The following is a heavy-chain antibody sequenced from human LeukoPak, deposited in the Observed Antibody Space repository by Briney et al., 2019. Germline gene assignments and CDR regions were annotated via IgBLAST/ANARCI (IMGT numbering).Heavy chain of an antibody. J-gene: IGHJ6*02. CDR3: ARSTSTWNQPLDV. D-gene: IGHD6-13*01. Sequence: KPSETLSLTCTVSGGPTSSDFWSWIRQSPGKGLEWIGSIYYSGSTKYNPSLNSRLTISLDTSRNQFSMKLSSMTAADTAVYYCARSTSTWNQPLDVWGHGTTVTVSS. V-gene: IGHV4-59*08. CDR2: IYYSGST. CDR1: GGPTSSDF.